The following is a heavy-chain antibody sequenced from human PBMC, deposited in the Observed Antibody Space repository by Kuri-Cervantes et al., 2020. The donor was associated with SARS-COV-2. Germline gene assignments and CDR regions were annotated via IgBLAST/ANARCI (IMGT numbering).Heavy chain of an antibody. CDR2: ISAYNGNT. Sequence: ASVKVSCKASGYTFTSYGISWVRQAPGQGLEWMGWISAYNGNTNYAQKLQGRVTMTTDTSTSTAYMELRSLRSDDTAVYYCARVAFLGYCSSTSCYHFDYWGQATLATVSS. V-gene: IGHV1-18*01. CDR3: ARVAFLGYCSSTSCYHFDY. J-gene: IGHJ4*02. D-gene: IGHD2-2*01. CDR1: GYTFTSYG.